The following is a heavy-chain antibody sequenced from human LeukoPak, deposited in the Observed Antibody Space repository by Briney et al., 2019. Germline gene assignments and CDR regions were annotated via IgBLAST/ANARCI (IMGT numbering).Heavy chain of an antibody. CDR2: ISAYNGTT. Sequence: ASVKVSCAASGYTFTSYCISWVRQAPGQGLEWVGWISAYNGTTNYAQKLQGRVTMTTDTSTSTAYMELRSLRSDDTAVYYCARDQACSGGSCYSGAGDWFDPWGQGTLVTVSS. J-gene: IGHJ5*02. CDR3: ARDQACSGGSCYSGAGDWFDP. CDR1: GYTFTSYC. V-gene: IGHV1-18*01. D-gene: IGHD2-15*01.